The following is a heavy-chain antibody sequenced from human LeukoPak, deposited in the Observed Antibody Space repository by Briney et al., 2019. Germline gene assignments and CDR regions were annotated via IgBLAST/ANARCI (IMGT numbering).Heavy chain of an antibody. J-gene: IGHJ6*03. Sequence: SETLSLTCTVSGGSISSYYWSWIRQPPGKGLEWIGRIYTSGSTNYNPSLKSRVTMSVDTSKNQFSLKLSSVTAADTAVYYCARDREYSSPRPYSPYYYYYMDVWGKGTTVTVSS. V-gene: IGHV4-4*07. D-gene: IGHD6-6*01. CDR3: ARDREYSSPRPYSPYYYYYMDV. CDR2: IYTSGST. CDR1: GGSISSYY.